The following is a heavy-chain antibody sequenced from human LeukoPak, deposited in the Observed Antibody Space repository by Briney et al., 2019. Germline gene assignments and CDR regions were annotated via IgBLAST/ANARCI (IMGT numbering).Heavy chain of an antibody. CDR1: GYTLTELS. CDR2: FDPEDGET. J-gene: IGHJ4*02. D-gene: IGHD3-3*01. Sequence: GASVKVSCKVSGYTLTELSMHWVRQAPGKGLEWMGGFDPEDGETIYAQKFQGRVTMTEDTSTDTAYMELSSLRSEDTAVYYCATVSAIFGVPRGGYYFDYWGQGTLVTVSS. CDR3: ATVSAIFGVPRGGYYFDY. V-gene: IGHV1-24*01.